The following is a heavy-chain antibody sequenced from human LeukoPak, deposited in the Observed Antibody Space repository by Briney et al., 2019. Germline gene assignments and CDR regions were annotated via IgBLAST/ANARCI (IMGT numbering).Heavy chain of an antibody. CDR2: IYYSGST. CDR1: GGSISSYY. V-gene: IGHV4-59*01. CDR3: ARDSRYSGPEGNYYYYYMDV. Sequence: SETLSLTCTVSGGSISSYYWSWIRQPPGKGLEWIGYIYYSGSTNYNPSLKSRVTISVDTSKNQFSLKLSSVTAADTAVYYCARDSRYSGPEGNYYYYYMDVWGKGTTVTVSS. J-gene: IGHJ6*03. D-gene: IGHD5-12*01.